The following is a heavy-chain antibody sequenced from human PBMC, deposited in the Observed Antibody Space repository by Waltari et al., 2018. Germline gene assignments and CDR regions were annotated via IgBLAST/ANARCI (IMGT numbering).Heavy chain of an antibody. D-gene: IGHD6-13*01. CDR3: ARAPRAGTYYYYGMDV. CDR2: IWYDGSNK. V-gene: IGHV3-33*01. CDR1: GFTFSSSG. J-gene: IGHJ6*02. Sequence: QVQLVESGGGVVQPGRSLRLSCAASGFTFSSSGMTWVRLAPGKGLEWVAVIWYDGSNKYYADSVKVRFTISRDNSKNTLYLQMNSLRAEDTAVYYCARAPRAGTYYYYGMDVWGQGTTVTVSS.